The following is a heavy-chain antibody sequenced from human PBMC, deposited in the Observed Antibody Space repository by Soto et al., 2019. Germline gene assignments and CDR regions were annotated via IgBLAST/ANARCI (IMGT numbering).Heavy chain of an antibody. CDR2: FDPEDGEP. J-gene: IGHJ4*02. Sequence: QVQLIQSGAEVKKHGASVKVSCKISGYNLNELSMHWVRRAPGRGLEWMGGFDPEDGEPIYAQTFQGRVTMTEDTSTDTTYMELSSLRFEDTAVYYCATAVIVAAYEKFDYWGQGTLVTVSS. CDR3: ATAVIVAAYEKFDY. CDR1: GYNLNELS. D-gene: IGHD2-21*01. V-gene: IGHV1-24*01.